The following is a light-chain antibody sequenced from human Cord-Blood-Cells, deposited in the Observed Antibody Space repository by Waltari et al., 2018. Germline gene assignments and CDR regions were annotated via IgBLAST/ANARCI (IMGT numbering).Light chain of an antibody. J-gene: IGKJ5*01. CDR2: AAS. CDR3: QQSYSTLSIT. V-gene: IGKV1-39*01. CDR1: QSISSY. Sequence: DIQMTQSPSSPSASVGDRVTITCRASQSISSYLNWYQQKPGKAPKLLIYAASSLQSGVPSRFSGSGSGTDFTPTISSLQPEDFATYYCQQSYSTLSITFGQGTRLEIK.